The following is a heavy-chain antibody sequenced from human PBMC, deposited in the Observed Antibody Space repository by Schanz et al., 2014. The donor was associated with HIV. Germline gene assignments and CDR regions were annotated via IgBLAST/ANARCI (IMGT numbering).Heavy chain of an antibody. CDR2: LSGSGDRT. D-gene: IGHD6-19*01. CDR3: AKSHKHDSSDYYRFYYSGMDV. V-gene: IGHV3-23*01. Sequence: EVQLLESGGGLVQPGGSLRISCVASGFSFLRYEMSWVRQAPGKGLEWLSTLSGSGDRTYYADSVKGRFTISRDDSSDTLYLQMNSLRPEDTAVYYCAKSHKHDSSDYYRFYYSGMDVWGQGTTVTVSS. J-gene: IGHJ6*02. CDR1: GFSFLRYE.